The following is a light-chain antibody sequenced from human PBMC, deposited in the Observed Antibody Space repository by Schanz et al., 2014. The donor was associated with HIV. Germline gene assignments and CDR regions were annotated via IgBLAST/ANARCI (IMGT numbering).Light chain of an antibody. Sequence: QSVLTQPPSVSGAPGQRVTISCTGTRYNIGAPYDVHWYQQLPGTAPKLLIFADTKRPSGVPDRFSGSKSVNSASLAITGLQDEDEADYYCCSYTTTSTYVFGAGTKLTVL. J-gene: IGLJ1*01. V-gene: IGLV1-40*01. CDR1: RYNIGAPYD. CDR3: CSYTTTSTYV. CDR2: ADT.